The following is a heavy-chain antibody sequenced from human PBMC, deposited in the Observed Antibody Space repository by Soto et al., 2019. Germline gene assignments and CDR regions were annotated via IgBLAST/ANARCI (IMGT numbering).Heavy chain of an antibody. CDR2: ISGSGGST. J-gene: IGHJ4*02. V-gene: IGHV3-23*01. CDR1: GFTFSSYA. Sequence: GGSVRLSCAASGFTFSSYAMSWVRQAPGKGLEWVSAISGSGGSTYYADSVKGRFTISRDNSKNTLYLQMNSLRAEDTAVYYCAKASRPRFLEWLLYLGFDYWGQGTLVT. D-gene: IGHD3-3*01. CDR3: AKASRPRFLEWLLYLGFDY.